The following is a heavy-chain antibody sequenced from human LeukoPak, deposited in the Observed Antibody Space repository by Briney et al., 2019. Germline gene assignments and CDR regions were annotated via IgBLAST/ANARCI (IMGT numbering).Heavy chain of an antibody. CDR1: GFTFSDYY. J-gene: IGHJ4*02. V-gene: IGHV3-11*06. D-gene: IGHD1-20*01. CDR2: ISSSSSYT. Sequence: GGSLRLSCAASGFTFSDYYMSWIRQAPGKGLKWVSYISSSSSYTNYADSVKGRFTISRDNAKNSLYLQMNSLRAEDTAVYYCARDLTGTTPGDYWGQGTLVTVSS. CDR3: ARDLTGTTPGDY.